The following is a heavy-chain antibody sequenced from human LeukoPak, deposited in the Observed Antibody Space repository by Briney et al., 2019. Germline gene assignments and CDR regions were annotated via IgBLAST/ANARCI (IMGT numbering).Heavy chain of an antibody. CDR1: GFTFSSYS. CDR2: ISSSSSYI. D-gene: IGHD2-21*02. V-gene: IGHV3-21*01. Sequence: GGSLRLSCAASGFTFSSYSMNWVRQAPGKGLEWVSSISSSSSYIYYADSVKGRFTISRDNAKNSLYLQMNSLRAGDTAVYYCARVGVVTAILSGAFDIWGQGTMVTVSS. CDR3: ARVGVVTAILSGAFDI. J-gene: IGHJ3*02.